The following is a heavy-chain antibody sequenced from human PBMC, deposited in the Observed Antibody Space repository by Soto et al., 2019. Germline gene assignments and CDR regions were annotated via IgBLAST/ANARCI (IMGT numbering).Heavy chain of an antibody. CDR3: AMWYSGSWGYVKDV. CDR2: ISGSGGST. Sequence: GGSLRLSCAASGFTFSSYAMSWVRQAPGKGLEWVSAISGSGGSTYYADSVKGRFTISRDNSKNTLYLQMNSLRAEDTAVYYCAMWYSGSWGYVKDVWGQGTTVTGSS. J-gene: IGHJ6*02. V-gene: IGHV3-23*01. D-gene: IGHD6-13*01. CDR1: GFTFSSYA.